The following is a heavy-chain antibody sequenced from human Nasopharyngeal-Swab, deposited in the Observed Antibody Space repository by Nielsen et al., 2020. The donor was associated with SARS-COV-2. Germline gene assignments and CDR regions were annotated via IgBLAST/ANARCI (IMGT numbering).Heavy chain of an antibody. Sequence: WVRQAPGQGLEWMGGIIPIFGTANYAQKFQGRVTITADKSTSTAYMELSSLRSDDTAVYYCARDPHISARPLDYWGQGTLVTVSS. J-gene: IGHJ4*02. D-gene: IGHD6-6*01. CDR3: ARDPHISARPLDY. CDR2: IIPIFGTA. V-gene: IGHV1-69*06.